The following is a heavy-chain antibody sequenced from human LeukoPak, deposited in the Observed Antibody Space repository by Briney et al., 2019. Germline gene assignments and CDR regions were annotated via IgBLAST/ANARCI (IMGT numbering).Heavy chain of an antibody. Sequence: TGGSLRLSCAASGFTASSNYMSWVRQAPGKGLEWVSVIYSGGSTYYADSVKGRFTISRDNSKNTLYLQMNSLRAEDTAVYYCARESYDSSGYYYVWDHWGQGTMVTVSS. CDR1: GFTASSNY. J-gene: IGHJ3*01. CDR2: IYSGGST. CDR3: ARESYDSSGYYYVWDH. D-gene: IGHD3-22*01. V-gene: IGHV3-53*01.